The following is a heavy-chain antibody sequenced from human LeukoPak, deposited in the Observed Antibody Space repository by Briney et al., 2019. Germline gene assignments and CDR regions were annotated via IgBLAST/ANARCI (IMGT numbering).Heavy chain of an antibody. J-gene: IGHJ4*02. Sequence: PGGSLRLSCVASGFTFSSYWMTWVRQATGKGLEWLANIKEDGNIQYYLDSVRGRFTISRDNAKTSVYLQLNSLRADGTAVYYYARDVWTGVAVSDYWGQGTLVTVSS. D-gene: IGHD6-19*01. CDR1: GFTFSSYW. CDR3: ARDVWTGVAVSDY. V-gene: IGHV3-7*01. CDR2: IKEDGNIQ.